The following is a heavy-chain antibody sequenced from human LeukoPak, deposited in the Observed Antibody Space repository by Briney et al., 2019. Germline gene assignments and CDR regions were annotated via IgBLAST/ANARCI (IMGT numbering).Heavy chain of an antibody. D-gene: IGHD6-13*01. Sequence: GSLRLSCAASGFTFSSYAMSWIRQPPGKGLEWIGYIYYSGSTNYNPSLKSRVTISVDTSKNQFSLKLSSVTAADTAVYYCARLGIAAAGTRWFDPWGQGTLVTVSS. CDR3: ARLGIAAAGTRWFDP. CDR2: IYYSGST. V-gene: IGHV4-59*08. J-gene: IGHJ5*02. CDR1: GFTFSSYA.